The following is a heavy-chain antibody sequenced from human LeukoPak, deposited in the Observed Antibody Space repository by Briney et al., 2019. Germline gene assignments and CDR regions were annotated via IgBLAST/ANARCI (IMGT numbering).Heavy chain of an antibody. Sequence: ASVKVSCKASGYTFTSYGISWVRQAPGQGLEWMGWISAYNGNTNYAQKLQGRVTMTTDTSTSTAYMELRSLRSDDTAVYYCARDQIAAGLNWFDPWDQGTLVTVSS. J-gene: IGHJ5*02. V-gene: IGHV1-18*01. CDR2: ISAYNGNT. CDR3: ARDQIAAGLNWFDP. CDR1: GYTFTSYG. D-gene: IGHD6-13*01.